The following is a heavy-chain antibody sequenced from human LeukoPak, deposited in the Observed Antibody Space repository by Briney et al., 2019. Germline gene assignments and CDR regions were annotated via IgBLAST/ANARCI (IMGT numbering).Heavy chain of an antibody. CDR2: ISSLGGST. J-gene: IGHJ6*01. V-gene: IGHV3-64D*08. D-gene: IGHD4-23*01. CDR1: GFSFNDHG. CDR3: VRGGVFGDNSVYYHHGMDV. Sequence: GGSLRLSCSASGFSFNDHGMHWVRRAPGKGLEHVSVISSLGGSTDFADSVKGRFTISRDNSKNSLYLQMSSLRPEDSAVYFCVRGGVFGDNSVYYHHGMDVWGQGTTVTVFS.